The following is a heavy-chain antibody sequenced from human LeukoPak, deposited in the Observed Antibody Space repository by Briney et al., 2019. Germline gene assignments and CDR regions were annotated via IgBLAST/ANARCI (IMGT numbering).Heavy chain of an antibody. V-gene: IGHV3-74*03. D-gene: IGHD6-6*01. J-gene: IGHJ4*02. CDR1: GFTFRNHW. CDR3: ARDQRVTGRPDIDY. CDR2: ISSDGSST. Sequence: GGSLRLSCAASGFTFRNHWMHWVRQTPGKGLVWVSRISSDGSSTTYAESVKGRFTISRDNAKNTLYLQMNRLRAEDTAMYYCARDQRVTGRPDIDYWGQGTLVIVSS.